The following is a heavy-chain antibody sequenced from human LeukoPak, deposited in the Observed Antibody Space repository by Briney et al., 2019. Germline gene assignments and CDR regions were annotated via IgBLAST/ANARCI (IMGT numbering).Heavy chain of an antibody. CDR2: LSHSGST. V-gene: IGHV4-38-2*01. D-gene: IGHD2-2*01. CDR3: ARFGSTSGRGFDP. J-gene: IGHJ5*02. Sequence: SETLSLTCAVSGYSISSGYNWGWIRQPPGKGLEWIGTLSHSGSTYYNPSLKSRITMTMDTSKNQFSLQLTSVTAADTAVYFCARFGSTSGRGFDPWGQGTLVTVPS. CDR1: GYSISSGYN.